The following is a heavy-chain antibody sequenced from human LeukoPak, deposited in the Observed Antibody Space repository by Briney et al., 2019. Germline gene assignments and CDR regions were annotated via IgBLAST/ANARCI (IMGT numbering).Heavy chain of an antibody. CDR2: IYYRGNA. J-gene: IGHJ5*02. CDR3: AREVVVVPAARDNWFDP. D-gene: IGHD2-2*01. Sequence: SETLSLTCIVSGGSISSSNYYWAWIRQPPGQGLEWIGSIYYRGNAYYNPSLKSRVTISVDTSKNQFSLKLSSVTAADTAVYYCAREVVVVPAARDNWFDPWGQGTLVTVSS. CDR1: GGSISSSNYY. V-gene: IGHV4-39*07.